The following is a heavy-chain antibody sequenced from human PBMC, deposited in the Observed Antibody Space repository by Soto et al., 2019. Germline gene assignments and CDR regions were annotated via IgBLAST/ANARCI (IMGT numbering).Heavy chain of an antibody. CDR1: GFTFSSYA. CDR3: AKEGRDYGDPDY. CDR2: ISGCGGST. J-gene: IGHJ4*02. V-gene: IGHV3-23*01. Sequence: EVQLLESGGGLVQPGGSLRLSCAASGFTFSSYAMSWVRQAPGKGLEWVSAISGCGGSTYYADSVKGPFTISRDNSKNTLYLQMNSLRAEDTAVYYCAKEGRDYGDPDYWGQGTLVTVSS. D-gene: IGHD4-17*01.